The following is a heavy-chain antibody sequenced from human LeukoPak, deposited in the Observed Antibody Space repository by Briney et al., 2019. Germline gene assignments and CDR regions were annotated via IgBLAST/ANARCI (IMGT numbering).Heavy chain of an antibody. D-gene: IGHD3-3*01. V-gene: IGHV3-21*01. CDR3: ASGEYYDFWSGPMTGYFDY. Sequence: PGGSLRLSCAASGFTFGSYNMNWVRQAPGKGLEWVSSISTSSSYIYYADSVKGRFTISRDNAKNSLYLQMNSLRAEDTAVYYCASGEYYDFWSGPMTGYFDYWGQGTLVTVSS. CDR1: GFTFGSYN. J-gene: IGHJ4*02. CDR2: ISTSSSYI.